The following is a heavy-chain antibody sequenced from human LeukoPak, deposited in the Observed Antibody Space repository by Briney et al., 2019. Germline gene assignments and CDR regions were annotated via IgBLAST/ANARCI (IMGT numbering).Heavy chain of an antibody. CDR1: GYTFSSYG. V-gene: IGHV1-2*02. D-gene: IGHD6-13*01. CDR3: ARDPHSSSWYYAMDV. CDR2: IDPNSGGT. J-gene: IGHJ6*02. Sequence: ASVKVSCKASGYTFSSYGISWVRQAPGQGLEWMGWIDPNSGGTNYAQKFPGRVTMTRDTSISTAYMELSRLRSDDTAVYYCARDPHSSSWYYAMDVWGQGTAVTVSS.